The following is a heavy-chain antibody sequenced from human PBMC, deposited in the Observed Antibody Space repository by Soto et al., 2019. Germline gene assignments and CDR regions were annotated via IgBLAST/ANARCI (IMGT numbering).Heavy chain of an antibody. D-gene: IGHD1-26*01. CDR2: IYHSGST. Sequence: SETLSLSCAVSGGSISSSNWWSWVRQPPGKGLEWIGEIYHSGSTNYNPSLKSRVTISVDKSKNQFSLKLSSVTAADTAVYYCARVSGSYYYGMDVWVQGTTVT. CDR3: ARVSGSYYYGMDV. J-gene: IGHJ6*02. CDR1: GGSISSSNW. V-gene: IGHV4-4*02.